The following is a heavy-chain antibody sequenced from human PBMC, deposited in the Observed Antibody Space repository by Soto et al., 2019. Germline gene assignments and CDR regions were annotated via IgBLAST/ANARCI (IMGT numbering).Heavy chain of an antibody. Sequence: GGSLRLSCAASGFTFSSYAMSWVRQAPGKGLEWVSAISGSGSSTDYADSVKGRFTISRDNSKNTLYLQMNSLRAEDTAVYYCAKQAGYSSDPFDYWGQKTQVTVSS. CDR1: GFTFSSYA. D-gene: IGHD6-19*01. CDR2: ISGSGSST. CDR3: AKQAGYSSDPFDY. J-gene: IGHJ4*02. V-gene: IGHV3-23*01.